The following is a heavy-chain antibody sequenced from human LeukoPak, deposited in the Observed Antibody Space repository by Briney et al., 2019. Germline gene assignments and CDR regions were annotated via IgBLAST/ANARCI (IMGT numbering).Heavy chain of an antibody. Sequence: PSETLSPTCAVYDGSFTGYFWNWIRQSPGKGLEWIGEINHRGSTNYNPSLKSRLTISVDTSKNQFSLRLTSVTAADTGVYFCARDPTTVMTVPWYFDTWGQGTLVTVSS. J-gene: IGHJ4*02. CDR1: DGSFTGYF. D-gene: IGHD4-11*01. CDR2: INHRGST. CDR3: ARDPTTVMTVPWYFDT. V-gene: IGHV4-34*01.